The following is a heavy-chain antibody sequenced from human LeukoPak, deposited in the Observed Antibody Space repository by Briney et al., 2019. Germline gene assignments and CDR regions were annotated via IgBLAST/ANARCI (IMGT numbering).Heavy chain of an antibody. CDR2: ISWRSSDI. J-gene: IGHJ4*02. D-gene: IGHD4-17*01. Sequence: GGSLRLSCVASGFTLSSYNMKWVRQAPGKRLEWVSSISWRSSDIEYADSVKGRFTISRDIDKKSLYLQMNSLGAEDTATYYCARDPSQPSGDYYFDYWGQGTLVTVSS. CDR1: GFTLSSYN. V-gene: IGHV3-21*01. CDR3: ARDPSQPSGDYYFDY.